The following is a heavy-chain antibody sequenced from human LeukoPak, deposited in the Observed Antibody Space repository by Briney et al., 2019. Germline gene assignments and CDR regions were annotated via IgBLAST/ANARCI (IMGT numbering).Heavy chain of an antibody. V-gene: IGHV4-59*11. Sequence: SETLSLTCAVSGDSFSSHYWAWIRQPPGKGLEWIGYISYIGSTNYNPSLKSRVTISIDTSKNQFSLKLSSVTAADTAVYYCARDLVTVTKGFDIWGQGTMVSVSS. CDR2: ISYIGST. J-gene: IGHJ3*02. CDR1: GDSFSSHY. CDR3: ARDLVTVTKGFDI. D-gene: IGHD4-17*01.